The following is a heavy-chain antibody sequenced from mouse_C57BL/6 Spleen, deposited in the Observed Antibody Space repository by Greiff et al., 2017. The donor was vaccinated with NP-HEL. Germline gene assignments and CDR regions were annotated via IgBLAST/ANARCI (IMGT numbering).Heavy chain of an antibody. CDR2: ISSGGSYT. Sequence: EVQGVESGGDLVKPGGSLKLSCAASGFTFSSYGMSWVRQTPDKRLEWVATISSGGSYTYYPDSVKGRFTISRDNAKNTLYLQMSSLKSEDTAMYYCARLSDYGSSYVWFAYWGQGTLVTVSA. D-gene: IGHD1-1*01. J-gene: IGHJ3*01. CDR3: ARLSDYGSSYVWFAY. CDR1: GFTFSSYG. V-gene: IGHV5-6*01.